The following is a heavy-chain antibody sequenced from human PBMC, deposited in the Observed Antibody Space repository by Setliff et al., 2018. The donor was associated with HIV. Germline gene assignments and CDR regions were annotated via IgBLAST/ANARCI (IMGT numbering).Heavy chain of an antibody. J-gene: IGHJ1*01. D-gene: IGHD6-13*01. CDR3: ARHYSSSWYPYFQH. CDR2: ISAYNGNT. Sequence: ASVKVSCKASGYSFTSYGISWVRQAPGQGLEWMGGISAYNGNTNYAQKLQGRVTMTTATSSSTAYMELRSLRSDDTAVYYCARHYSSSWYPYFQHWGQGTLVTVSS. V-gene: IGHV1-18*01. CDR1: GYSFTSYG.